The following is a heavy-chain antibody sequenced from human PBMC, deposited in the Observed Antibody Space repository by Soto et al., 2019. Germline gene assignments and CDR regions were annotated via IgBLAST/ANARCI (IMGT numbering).Heavy chain of an antibody. CDR2: IYYSGST. V-gene: IGHV4-31*03. CDR3: ASDPPSSSVTIGY. CDR1: GGSISSSSYY. Sequence: SETLSLTCTVSGGSISSSSYYWGWIRQHPGKGLEWIGYIYYSGSTYCNPSLKSRVTISVDTSKNQFSLKLSSVTAADTAVYYCASDPPSSSVTIGYWGQGTLVTVSS. J-gene: IGHJ4*02. D-gene: IGHD4-17*01.